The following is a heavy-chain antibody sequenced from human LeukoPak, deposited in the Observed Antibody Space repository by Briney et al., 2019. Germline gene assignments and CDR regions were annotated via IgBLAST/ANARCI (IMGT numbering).Heavy chain of an antibody. CDR1: GGSISSGDYY. D-gene: IGHD3-22*01. CDR3: ARLPYYYDSSGYYYAGPFDY. CDR2: IYYSGST. V-gene: IGHV4-30-4*08. J-gene: IGHJ4*02. Sequence: PSQTLSLTCTVSGGSISSGDYYWSWIRQPPGKGLEWIGYIYYSGSTYYNPSLKSRVTISVDTSKNQFSLKLSSVTAADTAVYYCARLPYYYDSSGYYYAGPFDYWGQGTLVTVSS.